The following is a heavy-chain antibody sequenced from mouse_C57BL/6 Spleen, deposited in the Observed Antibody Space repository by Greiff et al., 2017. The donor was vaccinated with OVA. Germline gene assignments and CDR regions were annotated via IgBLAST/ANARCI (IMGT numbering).Heavy chain of an antibody. CDR1: GYTFTSYW. V-gene: IGHV1-53*01. J-gene: IGHJ4*01. CDR3: ARAPLLDYAMDY. D-gene: IGHD1-1*01. Sequence: QVQLQQPGTELVKPGASVKLSCKASGYTFTSYWMHWVKQRPGQGLEWIGNINPSNGGTNYNAKFKSKATLTVDKSSSTAYMQLSSLTSEDSAVYYCARAPLLDYAMDYWGQGTSVTVSS. CDR2: INPSNGGT.